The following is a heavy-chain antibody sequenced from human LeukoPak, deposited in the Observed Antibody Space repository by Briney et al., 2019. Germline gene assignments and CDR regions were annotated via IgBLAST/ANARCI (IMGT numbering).Heavy chain of an antibody. CDR3: ARHEGGIVVVPAATLDY. J-gene: IGHJ4*02. V-gene: IGHV4-59*08. CDR1: GGSISSYY. D-gene: IGHD2-2*01. Sequence: SETLSLTCTVSGGSISSYYWSWIRQPPGKGLEWIGYIYYSGSTNYNPSLKSRVTISVDTSKNQFSLKLSSVTAADTAVYYCARHEGGIVVVPAATLDYWGQGTLVTVSS. CDR2: IYYSGST.